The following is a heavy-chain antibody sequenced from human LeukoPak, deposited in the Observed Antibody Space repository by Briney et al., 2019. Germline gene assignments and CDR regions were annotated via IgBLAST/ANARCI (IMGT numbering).Heavy chain of an antibody. J-gene: IGHJ4*02. Sequence: PGGSLRLSCAASGFTFSSYWMSWVRQAPGKRLEWVANIKQDGSEKYYVDSVKGRFTISRDNAKNSLYLQMNSLRAEDTAVYYCARLWGYCSSTSCYKWGQGTLVTVSS. CDR1: GFTFSSYW. CDR3: ARLWGYCSSTSCYK. V-gene: IGHV3-7*03. D-gene: IGHD2-2*02. CDR2: IKQDGSEK.